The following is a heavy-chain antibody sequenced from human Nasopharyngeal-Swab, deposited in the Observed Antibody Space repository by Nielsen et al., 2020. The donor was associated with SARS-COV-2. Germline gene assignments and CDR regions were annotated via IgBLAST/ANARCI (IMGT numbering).Heavy chain of an antibody. J-gene: IGHJ5*02. Sequence: SETLSLTCAVYGGSFSGYYWGWIRQPPGKGLEWIGEINHSGSTNYNPSLKSRVTISVDTSKNQFSLKLSSVTAADTAVYYCARGPRTIFGVVIIGFDPWGQGTLVTVS. CDR1: GGSFSGYY. V-gene: IGHV4-34*01. CDR2: INHSGST. CDR3: ARGPRTIFGVVIIGFDP. D-gene: IGHD3-3*01.